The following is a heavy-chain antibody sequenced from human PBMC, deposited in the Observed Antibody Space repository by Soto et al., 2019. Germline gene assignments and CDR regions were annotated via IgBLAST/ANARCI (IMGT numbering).Heavy chain of an antibody. Sequence: PGGSLRLSCAATGFAFSNDAMTWVRQAPGKGLECISAITDSGDTSIYAGSARGRFTLSRDNSKTIVYLQMNSLRVEDTASSFCAKGSLRGCAPRGPCYPLDLWGQGVLVTVSS. J-gene: IGHJ5*02. D-gene: IGHD2-15*01. CDR1: GFAFSNDA. CDR2: ITDSGDTS. V-gene: IGHV3-23*01. CDR3: AKGSLRGCAPRGPCYPLDL.